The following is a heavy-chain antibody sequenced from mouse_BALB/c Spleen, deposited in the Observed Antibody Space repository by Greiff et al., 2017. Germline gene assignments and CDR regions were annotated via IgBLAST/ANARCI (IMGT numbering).Heavy chain of an antibody. D-gene: IGHD1-1*01. CDR3: ARFTTVVAVDY. Sequence: VKLVESGAELMKPGASVKISCKATGYTFSSYWIEWVKQRPGHGLEWIGEILPGSGSTNYNEKFKGKATFTADTSSNTAYMQLSSLTSEDSAVYYCARFTTVVAVDYWGQGTTLTVSS. CDR1: GYTFSSYW. V-gene: IGHV1-9*01. CDR2: ILPGSGST. J-gene: IGHJ2*01.